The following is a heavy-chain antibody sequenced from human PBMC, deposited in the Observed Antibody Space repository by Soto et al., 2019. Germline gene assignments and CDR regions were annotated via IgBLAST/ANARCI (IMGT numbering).Heavy chain of an antibody. V-gene: IGHV4-4*02. CDR2: IYHSGST. D-gene: IGHD2-2*01. J-gene: IGHJ3*02. Sequence: SETLCLTCAVSGGSISSGNWLRWVRLPPGKGLEWFGEIYHSGSTNYNPSLKSRVTISVDKSKNQFSLKLSSVTAADTAVYYCARELGYCSSTSCYPPNDAFDIWGQGTMVTVSS. CDR1: GGSISSGNW. CDR3: ARELGYCSSTSCYPPNDAFDI.